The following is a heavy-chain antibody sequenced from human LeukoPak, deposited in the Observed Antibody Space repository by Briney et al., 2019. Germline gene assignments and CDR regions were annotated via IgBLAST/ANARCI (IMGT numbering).Heavy chain of an antibody. Sequence: GGSLRLSCAASGFTFSSYSMNWVRQAPGKGLEWVSSINSSSSYIYYADSVKGRFTISRDNAKNSLYLQMNSLRAEDTAVYYCARETLTWYYYDYYGMDVWGQGTTVTVSS. CDR2: INSSSSYI. V-gene: IGHV3-21*01. CDR1: GFTFSSYS. CDR3: ARETLTWYYYDYYGMDV. J-gene: IGHJ6*02. D-gene: IGHD1-26*01.